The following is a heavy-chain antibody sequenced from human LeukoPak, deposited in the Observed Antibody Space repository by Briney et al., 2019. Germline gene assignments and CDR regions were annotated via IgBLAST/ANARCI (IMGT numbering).Heavy chain of an antibody. CDR1: GFTFSSYW. J-gene: IGHJ4*02. Sequence: GGSLRLSCAASGFTFSSYWMSWVRQAPGKGLEWVANIKQDGSEKYYVDSVKGRFTISRDNAKNSLYLQMNSLRAEDTAVYYCAIDDSSGCMGYWGQGTLVTVSS. D-gene: IGHD6-19*01. CDR3: AIDDSSGCMGY. V-gene: IGHV3-7*01. CDR2: IKQDGSEK.